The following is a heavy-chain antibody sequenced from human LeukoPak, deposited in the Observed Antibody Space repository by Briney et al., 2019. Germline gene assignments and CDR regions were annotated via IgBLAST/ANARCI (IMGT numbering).Heavy chain of an antibody. J-gene: IGHJ4*02. V-gene: IGHV1-69*05. Sequence: SVKVSCKASGGTFSSYAISWVRQAPGQGLEWMGRIIPIFGTANYAQKFQGRVTITTDESTSTAHMELSSLRSEDTAVYYCARGWQIDNRFDYWGQGTLVTVSS. CDR3: ARGWQIDNRFDY. CDR2: IIPIFGTA. CDR1: GGTFSSYA. D-gene: IGHD5-24*01.